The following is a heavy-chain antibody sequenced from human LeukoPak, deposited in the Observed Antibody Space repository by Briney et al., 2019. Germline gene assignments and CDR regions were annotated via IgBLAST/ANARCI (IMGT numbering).Heavy chain of an antibody. V-gene: IGHV1-8*03. CDR2: MNPNSGNT. CDR1: GYTFTSYD. D-gene: IGHD6-19*01. Sequence: ASVKVSCKASGYTFTSYDINWVRQAPGQGLEWMGWMNPNSGNTGYAQKFQGRVTITRNTSISTAYMELSSLRSEDTAVYYCARGEIFSSGTPFDYWGQGTLVTVSS. J-gene: IGHJ4*02. CDR3: ARGEIFSSGTPFDY.